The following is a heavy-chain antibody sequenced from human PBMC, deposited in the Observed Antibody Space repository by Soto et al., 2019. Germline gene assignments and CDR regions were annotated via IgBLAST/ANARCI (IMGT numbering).Heavy chain of an antibody. V-gene: IGHV4-31*03. CDR2: IFYSGST. D-gene: IGHD6-13*01. CDR3: ARGDRQSGYSSSWVFDY. Sequence: QVQLQESGPGLVKPSQTLSLICTVSGGSINSGGYYWNWIRQHPGKGLEWMGYIFYSGSTYYNPFLRSRVTISADSSENQFSLNLSSVTAADTAVYFCARGDRQSGYSSSWVFDYWGQGTLVNVSS. CDR1: GGSINSGGYY. J-gene: IGHJ4*02.